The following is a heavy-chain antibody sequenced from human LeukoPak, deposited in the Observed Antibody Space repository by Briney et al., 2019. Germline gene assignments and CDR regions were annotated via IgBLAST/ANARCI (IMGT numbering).Heavy chain of an antibody. J-gene: IGHJ4*02. Sequence: PSGTLSLTCAVSGGSISSSNWWSWVRQSPGKGLEWIGEIHHSGSTNYNPSLKSRVTISVDTSKNQFSLKLSSVTAADTAVYYCARRGLYYYGSGSYDYWGQGTLVTVSS. D-gene: IGHD3-10*01. CDR1: GGSISSSNW. CDR2: IHHSGST. CDR3: ARRGLYYYGSGSYDY. V-gene: IGHV4-4*02.